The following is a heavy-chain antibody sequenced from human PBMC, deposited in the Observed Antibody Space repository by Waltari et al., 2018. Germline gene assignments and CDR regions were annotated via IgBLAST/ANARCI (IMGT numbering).Heavy chain of an antibody. Sequence: EVNLVESVGALVQPGGSLRLSGEASVFRFSAYSMHWVRQAPGKGLEWVSYISSKRGNIDYADSVRGRFTISRDNVENSLHLQMDSLRVEDTAVYYCARGLPGYYFDYWGQGTLVTVSS. CDR3: ARGLPGYYFDY. J-gene: IGHJ4*02. CDR2: ISSKRGNI. V-gene: IGHV3-48*01. CDR1: VFRFSAYS.